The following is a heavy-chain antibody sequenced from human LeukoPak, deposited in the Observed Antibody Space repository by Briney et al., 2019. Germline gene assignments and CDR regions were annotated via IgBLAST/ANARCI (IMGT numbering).Heavy chain of an antibody. Sequence: GASVKVSYKASGYTFTSYYMHWVRQAPGQGLEWMGIINPSGGSTSYAQKFQGRVTMTRDMSTSTVYMELSSLRSEDTAVYYCARASSSWQPFDYWGQGTLVTVSS. D-gene: IGHD6-13*01. CDR3: ARASSSWQPFDY. CDR1: GYTFTSYY. J-gene: IGHJ4*02. CDR2: INPSGGST. V-gene: IGHV1-46*01.